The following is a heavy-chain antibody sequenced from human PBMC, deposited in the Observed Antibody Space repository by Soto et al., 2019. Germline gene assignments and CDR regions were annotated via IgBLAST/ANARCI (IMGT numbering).Heavy chain of an antibody. D-gene: IGHD3-9*01. J-gene: IGHJ6*02. CDR1: GFTFSSYG. Sequence: LRLSCAASGFTFSSYGMHWVRQAPGKGLEWVAVISYGGSNKYYADSVKGRFTISRDNSKNTLYLQMNSLRAEDTAVYYCAKMDKALRYFDWFLYYYYGMDVWGQGTTVTVSS. CDR2: ISYGGSNK. CDR3: AKMDKALRYFDWFLYYYYGMDV. V-gene: IGHV3-30*18.